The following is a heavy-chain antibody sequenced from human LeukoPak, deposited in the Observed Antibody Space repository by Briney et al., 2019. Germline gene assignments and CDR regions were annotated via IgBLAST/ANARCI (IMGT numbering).Heavy chain of an antibody. CDR3: ARDSRGSGSYWDY. J-gene: IGHJ4*02. Sequence: ASVTVSCKASGYTFTGYYMHWVRQAPGQGLEWMGWINPNSGGTNYAQKFQGRVTMTRDTSISTAYMELSRLRSDDTAVYYCARDSRGSGSYWDYWGQGTLVTVSS. V-gene: IGHV1-2*02. CDR1: GYTFTGYY. D-gene: IGHD3-10*01. CDR2: INPNSGGT.